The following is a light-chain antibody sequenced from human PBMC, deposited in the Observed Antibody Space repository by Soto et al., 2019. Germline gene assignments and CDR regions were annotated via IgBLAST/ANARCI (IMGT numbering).Light chain of an antibody. CDR2: DVS. V-gene: IGLV2-14*01. Sequence: QSALTQPASVSGSPGQSITISCTGTSSDVGGYNYVSWYQQHPGKAPKLMIYDVSNRPSGVYNRFSGSKSGNTASLTISGLQAEDEAYYYCSSYTSSSTLVFGTGTKLTVL. CDR3: SSYTSSSTLV. J-gene: IGLJ1*01. CDR1: SSDVGGYNY.